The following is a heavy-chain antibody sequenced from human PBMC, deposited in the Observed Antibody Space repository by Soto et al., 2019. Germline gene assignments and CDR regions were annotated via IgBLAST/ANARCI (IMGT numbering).Heavy chain of an antibody. J-gene: IGHJ4*02. CDR1: GYTFTGYY. V-gene: IGHV1-2*04. Sequence: ASVKVSCKASGYTFTGYYMHWVRQAPGQGLEWMGWINPNSGGTNYAQKFQGWVTMTRDTSISTAYMELSRLRSDDTAVYYCARDGGTGTAFFDYWGQGTLVTVSS. CDR2: INPNSGGT. D-gene: IGHD1-1*01. CDR3: ARDGGTGTAFFDY.